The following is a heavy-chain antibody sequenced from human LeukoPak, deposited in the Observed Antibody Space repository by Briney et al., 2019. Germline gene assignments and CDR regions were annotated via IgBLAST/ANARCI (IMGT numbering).Heavy chain of an antibody. D-gene: IGHD3-10*02. V-gene: IGHV4-34*01. J-gene: IGHJ5*01. CDR3: ARGVSEMFGFDS. Sequence: SETLSLTCAVYGGSFSGYYWSWNRQPPGKGLEWIGEINHSGSTNYNPSLKSRVTISVDTSKNQFSLKLSSVTAADTAVYYCARGVSEMFGFDSWGQGTLVTVSS. CDR1: GGSFSGYY. CDR2: INHSGST.